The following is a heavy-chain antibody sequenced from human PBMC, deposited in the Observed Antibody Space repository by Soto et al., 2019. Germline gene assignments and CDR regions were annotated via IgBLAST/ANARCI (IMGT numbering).Heavy chain of an antibody. J-gene: IGHJ3*02. CDR1: GYTFTGYY. V-gene: IGHV1-2*04. D-gene: IGHD6-19*01. CDR2: INPNSGGT. Sequence: ASVKVSCKASGYTFTGYYMHWVRQAPGQGLEWMGWINPNSGGTNYAQKFQGWVTMTRDTSISTAYMELSRLRSDGTAVYYCALVTGIAVAGDDAFDIWGQGTMVTVSS. CDR3: ALVTGIAVAGDDAFDI.